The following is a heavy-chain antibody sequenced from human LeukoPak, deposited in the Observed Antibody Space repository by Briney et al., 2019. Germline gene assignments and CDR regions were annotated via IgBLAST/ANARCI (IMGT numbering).Heavy chain of an antibody. CDR2: ISSSSSYI. V-gene: IGHV3-21*01. CDR3: ARATCSSTSCYFDY. CDR1: GFTFSSYS. J-gene: IGHJ4*02. D-gene: IGHD2-2*01. Sequence: GGSLRLSCAASGFTFSSYSMNWVRQAPGKGLEWVSSISSSSSYIYYADSVKGRFTISRDNAKNSLYLRMNSLRAEDTAVYYCARATCSSTSCYFDYWGQGTLVTVSS.